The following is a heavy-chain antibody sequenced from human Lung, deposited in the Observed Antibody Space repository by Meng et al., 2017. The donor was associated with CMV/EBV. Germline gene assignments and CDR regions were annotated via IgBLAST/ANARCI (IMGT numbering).Heavy chain of an antibody. V-gene: IGHV3-53*01. D-gene: IGHD4/OR15-4a*01. J-gene: IGHJ3*02. CDR3: ARNSLDSGAFDI. CDR1: GFTVTSNS. Sequence: GESXKISCAASGFTVTSNSMTWVRQAPGKGLECVSVIYSGGDTKYANSVKGRFTISSDNSKNTLFLQMNYLKPGDTAVYYCARNSLDSGAFDIWGQGTMVTVSS. CDR2: IYSGGDT.